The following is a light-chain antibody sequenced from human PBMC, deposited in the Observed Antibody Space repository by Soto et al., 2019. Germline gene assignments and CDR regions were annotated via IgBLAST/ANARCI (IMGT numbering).Light chain of an antibody. Sequence: DIVMTQSPDSLAVSLGERATINCKSSQNVLYSSNNKNYLAWFQQKPGQPPKLLIYWASTRESGVPDRFSGSGSGTDFTLTISSLQAEDVAVYYCQQQYSIPQTFGQGTKVEIK. J-gene: IGKJ1*01. CDR1: QNVLYSSNNKNY. CDR2: WAS. CDR3: QQQYSIPQT. V-gene: IGKV4-1*01.